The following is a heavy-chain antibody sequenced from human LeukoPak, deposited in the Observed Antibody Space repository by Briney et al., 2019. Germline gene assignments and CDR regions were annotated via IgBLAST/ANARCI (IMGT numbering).Heavy chain of an antibody. Sequence: SETLSLTCAVSGGSISNYFWSWVRQPAGKGLEWIGRIYSNGVSYYNPSLKSRVTMSVHTSKNHFSLKLTSVTAADTAVYYCARGNGEATREAFDIWGLGTMVTVPS. CDR3: ARGNGEATREAFDI. J-gene: IGHJ3*02. CDR2: IYSNGVS. V-gene: IGHV4-4*07. D-gene: IGHD4-17*01. CDR1: GGSISNYF.